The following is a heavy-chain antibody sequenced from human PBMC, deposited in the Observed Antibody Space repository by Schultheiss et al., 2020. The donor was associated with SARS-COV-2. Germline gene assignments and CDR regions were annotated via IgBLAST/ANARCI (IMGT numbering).Heavy chain of an antibody. CDR3: ARIRGSSEYYYYYGMDV. D-gene: IGHD6-6*01. CDR1: GFSLSTSEMR. CDR2: NDWDDDK. Sequence: SGPTLVKPTQTLTLTCTFSGFSLSTSEMRVTWIRQPPGKALEWLARNDWDDDKFYSTSLKTRLTISKDNSKNQVVLTMTNMDPVDTATYYCARIRGSSEYYYYYGMDVWGQGTTVTVSS. J-gene: IGHJ6*02. V-gene: IGHV2-70*04.